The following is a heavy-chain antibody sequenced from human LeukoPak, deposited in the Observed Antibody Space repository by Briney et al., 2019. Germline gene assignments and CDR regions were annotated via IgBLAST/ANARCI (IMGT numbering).Heavy chain of an antibody. CDR1: GFTFSSYA. V-gene: IGHV3-23*01. CDR3: AKDLTHYYGSGSHDY. J-gene: IGHJ4*02. Sequence: PGVSLRLSCAASGFTFSSYAMSWVRQAPGKGLEWVSAISGSGGSTYYADSVKGRFTISRDNSKNTLYLQMNSLRAEDTAVYYCAKDLTHYYGSGSHDYWGQGTLVTVSS. CDR2: ISGSGGST. D-gene: IGHD3-10*01.